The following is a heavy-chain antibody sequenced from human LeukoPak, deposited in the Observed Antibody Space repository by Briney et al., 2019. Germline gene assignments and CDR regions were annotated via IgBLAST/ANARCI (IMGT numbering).Heavy chain of an antibody. J-gene: IGHJ3*02. CDR1: GFAFSTYA. CDR2: ISGAGDST. V-gene: IGHV3-23*01. Sequence: PGGSLRLSCAASGFAFSTYAMSWVRQAPGKGLEWVSSISGAGDSTYYAVSAKGRFTISRDNYKNTLYLHMNSLRADDTAVYYCAKDASGSFADASDIWGQGTMVTVSS. D-gene: IGHD3-10*01. CDR3: AKDASGSFADASDI.